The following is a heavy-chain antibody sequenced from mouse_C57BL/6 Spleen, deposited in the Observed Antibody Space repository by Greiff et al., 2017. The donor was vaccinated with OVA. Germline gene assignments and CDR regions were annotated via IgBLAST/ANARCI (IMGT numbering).Heavy chain of an antibody. J-gene: IGHJ4*01. CDR3: ARGGPTGAMDY. CDR1: GYTFTSYW. V-gene: IGHV1-61*01. Sequence: QVQLQQPGAELVRPGSSVKLSCKASGYTFTSYWMDWVKQRPGQGLEWIGNIYPSDSETHYNQKFKDKATLTVDKSSSTAYMQLSSLTSEDSAVYYCARGGPTGAMDYWGQGTSVTVSS. CDR2: IYPSDSET.